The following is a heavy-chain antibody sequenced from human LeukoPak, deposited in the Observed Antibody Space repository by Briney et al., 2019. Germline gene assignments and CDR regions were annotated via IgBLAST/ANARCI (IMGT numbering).Heavy chain of an antibody. CDR1: GVTVGNNY. Sequence: PGGSLRLSCAASGVTVGNNYMIWVPQAPGKGLEWVSRIYSGGDTSYADSVKGRFTISRDGSKNTLFLQMNSLRAEDTAVYYCARDPPAVKIGTYGWGQGILVIVSS. J-gene: IGHJ4*02. CDR3: ARDPPAVKIGTYG. D-gene: IGHD4-11*01. CDR2: IYSGGDT. V-gene: IGHV3-66*01.